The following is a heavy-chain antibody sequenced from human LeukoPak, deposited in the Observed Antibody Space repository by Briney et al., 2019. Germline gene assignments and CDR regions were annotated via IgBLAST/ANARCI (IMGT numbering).Heavy chain of an antibody. CDR1: GGTFSSYA. CDR2: IIPIFGTA. CDR3: AVDSSGYSYDFDY. Sequence: SVKVSCEASGGTFSSYAISWVRQAPGQGLEWMGGIIPIFGTANYAQKFQGRVTITADESTSTAYMELSSLRSEDTAVYYCAVDSSGYSYDFDYWGQGTLVTVSS. V-gene: IGHV1-69*13. J-gene: IGHJ4*02. D-gene: IGHD3-22*01.